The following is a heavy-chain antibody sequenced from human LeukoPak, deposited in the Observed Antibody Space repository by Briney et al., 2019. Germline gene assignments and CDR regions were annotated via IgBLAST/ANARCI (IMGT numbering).Heavy chain of an antibody. D-gene: IGHD5-18*01. J-gene: IGHJ4*02. Sequence: GGSLRLSCAASGFTFSSYSMNWVRQAPGKGLEWVSSISSSSSYIYYADSVKGRFTISRDNAKNSLYLQMNSLRAEDTAVYYCARYRGYSYGCDYWGRGTLVTVSS. V-gene: IGHV3-21*01. CDR2: ISSSSSYI. CDR3: ARYRGYSYGCDY. CDR1: GFTFSSYS.